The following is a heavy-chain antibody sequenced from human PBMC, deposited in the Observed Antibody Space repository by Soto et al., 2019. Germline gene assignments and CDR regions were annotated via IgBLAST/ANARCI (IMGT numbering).Heavy chain of an antibody. CDR2: ISSDGATK. Sequence: GGSLRLSCTASGFAFRSHAMQWVRQAPGKGLEWVAVISSDGATKYVADSLKGRFTISRDNFESTMSLQMNNLRAEDTALYYCARSSVHIAAAGRLDLWGPGTLVTV. V-gene: IGHV3-30*14. CDR3: ARSSVHIAAAGRLDL. D-gene: IGHD6-13*01. CDR1: GFAFRSHA. J-gene: IGHJ5*02.